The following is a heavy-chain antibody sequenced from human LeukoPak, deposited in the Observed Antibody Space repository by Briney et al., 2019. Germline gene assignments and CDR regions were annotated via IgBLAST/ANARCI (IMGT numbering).Heavy chain of an antibody. CDR1: GFTFSSYA. V-gene: IGHV3-23*01. CDR2: ISGSGGST. J-gene: IGHJ4*02. Sequence: GGSLRLSCAASGFTFSSYAMSWVRQAPGKGLEWVSAISGSGGSTYYADSVKGRFTISRDNSKNTLYLQMNSLRAEDTAVYYCAKAYSYYCSGGSCYPLWGQGTLVTVSS. D-gene: IGHD2-15*01. CDR3: AKAYSYYCSGGSCYPL.